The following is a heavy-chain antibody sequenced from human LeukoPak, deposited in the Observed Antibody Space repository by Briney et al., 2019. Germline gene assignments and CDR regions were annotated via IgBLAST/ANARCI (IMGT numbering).Heavy chain of an antibody. V-gene: IGHV3-21*01. CDR3: ARDATTELGTVYMDV. CDR2: ISSSSSYI. Sequence: GGSLRLSCAASGFTFSSYTMNWVRQAPGKGLEWVSSISSSSSYIYYADSVKGRFTISRDNAKNSLYLQMNSLRAEDTALYYCARDATTELGTVYMDVWGKGTTVTISS. D-gene: IGHD2-8*02. J-gene: IGHJ6*03. CDR1: GFTFSSYT.